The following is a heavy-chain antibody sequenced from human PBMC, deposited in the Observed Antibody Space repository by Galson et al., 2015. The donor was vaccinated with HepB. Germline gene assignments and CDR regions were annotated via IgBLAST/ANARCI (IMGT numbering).Heavy chain of an antibody. CDR1: GHSITTYR. D-gene: IGHD5-12*01. CDR2: IDPSDSHT. V-gene: IGHV5-10-1*01. Sequence: QSGAEVKKPGESLRISCKGSGHSITTYRISWVRQMPGKGLEWMGRIDPSDSHTNYGPSFQGHVTISADKSISTAYLQWSSLKASDTAIYYCATQMDIEPFFDFWGQGTLVTVSS. CDR3: ATQMDIEPFFDF. J-gene: IGHJ4*02.